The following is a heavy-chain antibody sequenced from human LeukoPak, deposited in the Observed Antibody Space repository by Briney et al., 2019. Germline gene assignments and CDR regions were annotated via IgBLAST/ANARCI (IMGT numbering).Heavy chain of an antibody. J-gene: IGHJ6*03. D-gene: IGHD2-8*02. CDR1: GYTFTGHY. Sequence: ASVKVSCKASGYTFTGHYMHWVRQAPGQGLEWMGWINPNSGGTNYAQKFQGRVTMTRDTSISTAYMELSRLRSDDTAVYYCARGGSGGGRGVYYYYYYYMGVWGKGTTVTISS. V-gene: IGHV1-2*02. CDR3: ARGGSGGGRGVYYYYYYYMGV. CDR2: INPNSGGT.